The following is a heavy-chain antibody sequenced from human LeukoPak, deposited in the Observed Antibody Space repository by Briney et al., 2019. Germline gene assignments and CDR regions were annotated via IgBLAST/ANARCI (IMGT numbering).Heavy chain of an antibody. CDR3: TRNRPETPLGY. J-gene: IGHJ4*02. D-gene: IGHD1-14*01. V-gene: IGHV3-53*01. Sequence: PGGSLRLSCAASGFTFSNYWMAWVRQAPGRGLEWVALIYSGGGTVYADSVKGRFTISRDSSKNTLFLQMNSLKPEDTAMYHCTRNRPETPLGYWGQGTLVTVSS. CDR1: GFTFSNYW. CDR2: IYSGGGT.